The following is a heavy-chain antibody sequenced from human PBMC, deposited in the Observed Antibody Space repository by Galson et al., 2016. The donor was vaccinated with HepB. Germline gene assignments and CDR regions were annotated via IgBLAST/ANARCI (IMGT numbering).Heavy chain of an antibody. J-gene: IGHJ4*02. CDR1: GFTFSDYY. CDR2: ISSSGSPI. Sequence: SLRLSCAASGFTFSDYYMNWVRQAPGKGLEWISYISSSGSPISYADSVKGRFTISSDNAKTSLFLQMNSLSADDKAVYYCARESPGDCPTGNCYKFDNWGQGTLVTVSS. V-gene: IGHV3-11*01. CDR3: ARESPGDCPTGNCYKFDN. D-gene: IGHD2-2*02.